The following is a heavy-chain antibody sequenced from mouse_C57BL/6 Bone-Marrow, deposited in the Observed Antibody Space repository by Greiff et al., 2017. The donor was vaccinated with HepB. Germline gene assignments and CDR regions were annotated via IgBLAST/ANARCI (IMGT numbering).Heavy chain of an antibody. V-gene: IGHV5-6*02. CDR3: ARQAFFDY. CDR1: GFTFSSYG. CDR2: ISSGGSYT. Sequence: DVKLVESGGDLVKPGGSLKLSCAASGFTFSSYGMSWVRQTPDKRLEWVATISSGGSYTYYPDSVKGRFTISRDNAKNTLYLQMSSLKSEDTAMYYCARQAFFDYWGQGTTLTVSS. J-gene: IGHJ2*01.